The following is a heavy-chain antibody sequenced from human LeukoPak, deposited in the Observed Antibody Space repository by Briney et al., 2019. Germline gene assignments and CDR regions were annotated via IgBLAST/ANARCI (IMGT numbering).Heavy chain of an antibody. V-gene: IGHV1-69*13. CDR3: ARGLMDLSFYYYYMDV. D-gene: IGHD2-8*01. Sequence: ASVKVSCKASGGTFSNYAISWVRQAPGQGLEWMGGIIPIFGTTTYAQKFQGRVTITADESTSTAYMELSSLRSEDTAVYFCARGLMDLSFYYYYMDVWGKGTTVTISS. J-gene: IGHJ6*03. CDR1: GGTFSNYA. CDR2: IIPIFGTT.